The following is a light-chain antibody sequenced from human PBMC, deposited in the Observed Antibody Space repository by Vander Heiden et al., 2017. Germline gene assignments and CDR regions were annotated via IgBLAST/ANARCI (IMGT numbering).Light chain of an antibody. J-gene: IGKJ2*01. V-gene: IGKV1-5*03. CDR3: QQFNSYPYT. CDR2: KAS. CDR1: QSISSW. Sequence: DIQITQSPSTLSASVGDRVTIPCRASQSISSWLAWYQQKPGKAPKVLIYKASSLESGVPSRFSGSGSGTEFTLTISSLQPDDFATYYCQQFNSYPYTFGQGTKLEIK.